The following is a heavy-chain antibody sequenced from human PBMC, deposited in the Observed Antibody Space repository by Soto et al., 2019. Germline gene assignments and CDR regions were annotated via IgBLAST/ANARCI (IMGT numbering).Heavy chain of an antibody. V-gene: IGHV3-74*01. CDR3: ASQGLYYYGLDV. Sequence: PGGSLRLSCAASGIPFSNYWMHWVRQAPGKGSVWVSRINNDVSTTSYADSVKGRFTTSRDNAKNTLYLQMNSLRAEDTAVYYCASQGLYYYGLDVWGQVITVTVSS. J-gene: IGHJ6*02. CDR2: INNDVSTT. CDR1: GIPFSNYW.